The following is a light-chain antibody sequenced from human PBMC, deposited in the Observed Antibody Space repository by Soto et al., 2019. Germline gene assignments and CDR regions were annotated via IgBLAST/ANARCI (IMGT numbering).Light chain of an antibody. J-gene: IGKJ1*01. V-gene: IGKV3-20*01. CDR3: KQYGSSPWT. CDR1: QSVSSSY. Sequence: EIVLTQSPGTLSLSPGERATLSCRASQSVSSSYLAWYQQKPGQAPRPLIYGASSRAIGIPDRFSGRGSGTDFTLTISSLGLEDFAVYYCKQYGSSPWTFGQGTRVDIK. CDR2: GAS.